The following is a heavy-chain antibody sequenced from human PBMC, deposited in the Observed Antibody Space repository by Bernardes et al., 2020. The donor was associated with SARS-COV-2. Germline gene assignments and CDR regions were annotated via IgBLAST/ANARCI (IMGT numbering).Heavy chain of an antibody. D-gene: IGHD2-21*01. V-gene: IGHV4-34*01. CDR3: ARVNSRGVIQMFSFADN. CDR2: INHSGST. J-gene: IGHJ4*02. Sequence: SETLSLTCAVYGGSFSDYYWSWIRQPPEKGLEWIGEINHSGSTNYNPSLKSRVTISLDTSKNQFSLNLTSVTAADSAVYYCARVNSRGVIQMFSFADNWGQGTLVTVSS. CDR1: GGSFSDYY.